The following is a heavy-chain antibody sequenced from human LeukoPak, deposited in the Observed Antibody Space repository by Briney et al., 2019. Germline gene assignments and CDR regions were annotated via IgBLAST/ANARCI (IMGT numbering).Heavy chain of an antibody. CDR2: FDPEDGET. CDR3: ARFWGSSSWYREYKNPYYFDY. J-gene: IGHJ4*02. V-gene: IGHV1-24*01. CDR1: GYTLTELS. Sequence: ASVKVSCKVSGYTLTELSMHWVRQAPGKGLEWMGGFDPEDGETIYAQKFQGRVTMTEDTSTDTAYMELSSLRSEDTAVYYCARFWGSSSWYREYKNPYYFDYWGQGTLVTVSS. D-gene: IGHD6-13*01.